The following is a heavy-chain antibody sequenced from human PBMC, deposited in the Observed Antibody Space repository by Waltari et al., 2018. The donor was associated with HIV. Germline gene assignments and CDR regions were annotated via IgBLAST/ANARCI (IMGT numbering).Heavy chain of an antibody. V-gene: IGHV4-4*08. CDR2: LYDNGRT. CDR1: GGSIGSYC. CDR3: ATGGARGMDI. J-gene: IGHJ6*02. Sequence: QVQLQESGPGVVKAPEALSLHCYLSGGSIGSYCPNWVRQPPGKGLQWIGYLYDNGRTIYNPSLRSRVTISSDASGKQFSLKLNSVTAADTAIYYCATGGARGMDIWGHGTTVTVSS.